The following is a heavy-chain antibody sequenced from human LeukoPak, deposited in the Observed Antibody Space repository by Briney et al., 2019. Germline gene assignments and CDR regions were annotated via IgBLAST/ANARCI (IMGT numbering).Heavy chain of an antibody. D-gene: IGHD3-22*01. CDR1: GFTFSSYA. CDR3: AKDGHSSGYPIYYYYYMDV. CDR2: ISGSGGST. J-gene: IGHJ6*03. Sequence: PGGSLRLSCASSGFTFSSYAMSWVGQAPGKGLEWVSAISGSGGSTYYADSVKGRFTISRDNSKNTLYLQMNSLRAEDTAVYYCAKDGHSSGYPIYYYYYMDVWGKGTTVTVSS. V-gene: IGHV3-23*01.